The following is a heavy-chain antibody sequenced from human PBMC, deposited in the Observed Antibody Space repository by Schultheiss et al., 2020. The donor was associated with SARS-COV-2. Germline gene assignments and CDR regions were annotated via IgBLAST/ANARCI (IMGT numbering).Heavy chain of an antibody. V-gene: IGHV3-30*03. CDR1: GFTFSSYG. CDR3: ARGDLIVGSIRGRY. CDR2: ISYDGSNK. D-gene: IGHD1-26*01. Sequence: GGSLRLSCAASGFTFSSYGMHWVRQAPGKGLEWVAVISYDGSNKYYADSVKGRFTISRDNSKNTLYLQMNSLRAEDTAVYYCARGDLIVGSIRGRYWGQGTLVTVSS. J-gene: IGHJ4*02.